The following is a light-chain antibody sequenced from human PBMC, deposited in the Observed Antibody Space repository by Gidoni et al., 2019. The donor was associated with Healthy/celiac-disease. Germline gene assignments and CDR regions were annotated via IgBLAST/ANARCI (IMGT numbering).Light chain of an antibody. CDR1: QSGVYSSNNKNY. CDR3: QQYYSTPYT. CDR2: WAS. J-gene: IGKJ2*01. V-gene: IGKV4-1*01. Sequence: DLVMTHSPDSLAVSLGERSTINCKSSQSGVYSSNNKNYLAWYQQKPGQPPKLLIYWASTRESGVPDRFSGSGSGTDFTLTISSLQAEDVAVYYCQQYYSTPYTFGQGTKLEIK.